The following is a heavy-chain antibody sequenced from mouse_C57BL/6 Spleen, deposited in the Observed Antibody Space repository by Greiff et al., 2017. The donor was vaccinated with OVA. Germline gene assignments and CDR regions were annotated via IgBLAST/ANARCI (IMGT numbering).Heavy chain of an antibody. Sequence: EVKLMESGGGLVKPGGSLKLSCAASGFTFSDYGMHWVRQAPEKGLEWVAYISSGSSTIYYADTVKGRFTIYRDNAKNTLFLQMTSLRSEDTAMYYCAIYYDSAYWGQGTLVTVSA. V-gene: IGHV5-17*01. CDR3: AIYYDSAY. J-gene: IGHJ3*01. D-gene: IGHD1-1*01. CDR1: GFTFSDYG. CDR2: ISSGSSTI.